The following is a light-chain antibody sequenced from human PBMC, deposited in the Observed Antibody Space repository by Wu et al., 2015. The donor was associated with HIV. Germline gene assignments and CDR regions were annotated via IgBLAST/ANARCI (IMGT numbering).Light chain of an antibody. V-gene: IGKV3-15*01. CDR3: QQYGSSPLT. Sequence: EKVMTQSPDSLSLSLGERATLSCRASQDISSHLAWYQQKPGRAPRLLIYDASTRATDVSGRFGGSGSGTDFTLTISNLQAEDSAVYYCQQYGSSPLTFGGGTKVEIK. J-gene: IGKJ4*01. CDR2: DAS. CDR1: QDISSH.